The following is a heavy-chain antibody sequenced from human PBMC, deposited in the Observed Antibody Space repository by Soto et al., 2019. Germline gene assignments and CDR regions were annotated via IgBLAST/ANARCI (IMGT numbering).Heavy chain of an antibody. CDR1: GYTFTSYG. D-gene: IGHD2-2*01. CDR2: ISAYNGNT. J-gene: IGHJ5*02. Sequence: QVQLVQSGAEVKKPGASVKVSCKASGYTFTSYGISWVRQAPGQGLEWMGWISAYNGNTNYAQKLQGRVTMTTDTSTSTAYMELRSLRSDDTAVYYCAGDQGCSSTSCYPRWFDPWGQGTLVTVSS. CDR3: AGDQGCSSTSCYPRWFDP. V-gene: IGHV1-18*01.